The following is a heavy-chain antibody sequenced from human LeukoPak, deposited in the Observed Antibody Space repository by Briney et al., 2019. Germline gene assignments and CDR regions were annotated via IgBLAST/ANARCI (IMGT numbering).Heavy chain of an antibody. CDR3: ARDSLSSGCLDY. J-gene: IGHJ4*02. Sequence: GGSLRLSCAASGFTFSSYWMHWVRQAPGKGLVWVSRIYSDGSGATYADSVKGRFTISRDNAKSTLYLQLNSLGAEDTAVYYCARDSLSSGCLDYWGQGTLVTVSS. D-gene: IGHD3-22*01. V-gene: IGHV3-74*01. CDR1: GFTFSSYW. CDR2: IYSDGSGA.